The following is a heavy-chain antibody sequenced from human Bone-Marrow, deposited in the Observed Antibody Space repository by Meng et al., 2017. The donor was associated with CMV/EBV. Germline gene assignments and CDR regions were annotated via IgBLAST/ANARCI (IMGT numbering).Heavy chain of an antibody. J-gene: IGHJ4*02. CDR3: AKTTRYCSSTSCYRGRGYSYGYDY. CDR1: GFTFDDYA. CDR2: IYSGGSST. Sequence: GESLKISCAASGFTFDDYAMSWVRQAPGKGLEWVSVIYSGGSSTYYADSVKGRFTISRDNSKNTLYLQMNSLRAEDTAVYYCAKTTRYCSSTSCYRGRGYSYGYDYWGQGTRVTGYS. V-gene: IGHV3-23*03. D-gene: IGHD2-2*02.